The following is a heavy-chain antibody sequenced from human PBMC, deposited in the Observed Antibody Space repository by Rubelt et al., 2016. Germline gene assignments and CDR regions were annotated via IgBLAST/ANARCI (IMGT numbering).Heavy chain of an antibody. CDR1: GYTFTSYG. CDR2: ISAYNGNT. CDR3: ARDVGGNSVLYYFDY. J-gene: IGHJ4*02. Sequence: QVQLVQSGAEVKKPGASVKVSCKASGYTFTSYGISWVRQAPGQGLEWMGWISAYNGNTNYAQKLQGRVNMTKDTATSTAYMERRSLRSDDTAVYYCARDVGGNSVLYYFDYWGQGTLVTVSS. V-gene: IGHV1-18*01. D-gene: IGHD4-23*01.